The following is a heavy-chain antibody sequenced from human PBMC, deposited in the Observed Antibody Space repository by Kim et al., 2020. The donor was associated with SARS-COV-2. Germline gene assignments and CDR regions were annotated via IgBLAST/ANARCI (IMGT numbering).Heavy chain of an antibody. D-gene: IGHD5-18*01. Sequence: SETLSLTCTVSGGSITSSSYYWGWIRQPPGKGLEWIGSIYYSGRTYYNPSLKSRVTGSVDTSKRQFSLKLSSVTVADTAVYFCARLASYGFIVYFDYWGQGALVTVSS. CDR3: ARLASYGFIVYFDY. V-gene: IGHV4-39*01. CDR2: IYYSGRT. J-gene: IGHJ4*02. CDR1: GGSITSSSYY.